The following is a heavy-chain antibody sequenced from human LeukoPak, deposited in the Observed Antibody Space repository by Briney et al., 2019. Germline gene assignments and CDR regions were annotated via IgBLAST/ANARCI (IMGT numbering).Heavy chain of an antibody. J-gene: IGHJ4*02. Sequence: SVKVSCKAYGDTFIKYAVTWVRQAPGQGLEWMGNIVPVFGTPIYAQKFKGRVTITTDESRTTAYMELSSLRSEDTALYYCASRYTTSRHFDWDVDYWGQGTLLTVSS. CDR1: GDTFIKYA. CDR2: IVPVFGTP. CDR3: ASRYTTSRHFDWDVDY. V-gene: IGHV1-69*05. D-gene: IGHD3-9*01.